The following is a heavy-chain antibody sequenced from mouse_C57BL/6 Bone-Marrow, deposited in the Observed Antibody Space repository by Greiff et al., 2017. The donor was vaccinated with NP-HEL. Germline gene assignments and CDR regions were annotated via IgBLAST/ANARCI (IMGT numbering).Heavy chain of an antibody. CDR1: GFTFSDYG. V-gene: IGHV5-17*01. J-gene: IGHJ2*01. Sequence: EVKVVESGGGLVKPGGSLKLSCAASGFTFSDYGMHWVRQAPEKGLEWVAYISSGSSTIYYADTVKGRFTISRDNAKNTLFLQMTSLMSEDTAMYYCAGRFFDYWGQGTTLTVSS. CDR3: AGRFFDY. CDR2: ISSGSSTI.